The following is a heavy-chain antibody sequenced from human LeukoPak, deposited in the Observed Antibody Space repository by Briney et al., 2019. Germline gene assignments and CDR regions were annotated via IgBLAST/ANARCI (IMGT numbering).Heavy chain of an antibody. J-gene: IGHJ3*02. CDR3: ARDGGYCSGGSCQRDAFDI. Sequence: GGSLRLSCAASGFTFSSYSMNWVRQAPGKGLEWVSSISSSSSYIYYADSVKGRFTISRDNAKNSLYLQMNSLRAEDTAVYYCARDGGYCSGGSCQRDAFDIWGQGTMVTVSS. V-gene: IGHV3-21*01. CDR1: GFTFSSYS. CDR2: ISSSSSYI. D-gene: IGHD2-15*01.